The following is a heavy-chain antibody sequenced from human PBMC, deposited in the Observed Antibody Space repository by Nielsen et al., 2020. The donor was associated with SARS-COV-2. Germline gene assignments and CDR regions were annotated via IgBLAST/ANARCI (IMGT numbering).Heavy chain of an antibody. CDR3: ARGGRITFGGADDAFDI. Sequence: SETLSLTCAVSGGSISSGGYSWSWIQQPPGKGLEWIGYIYHSGRTYYNPSLKSRVTISVDRSKNQFSLKLSSVTAADTAVYYCARGGRITFGGADDAFDIWGKGTMVTVSS. V-gene: IGHV4-30-2*01. J-gene: IGHJ3*02. CDR2: IYHSGRT. CDR1: GGSISSGGYS. D-gene: IGHD3-16*01.